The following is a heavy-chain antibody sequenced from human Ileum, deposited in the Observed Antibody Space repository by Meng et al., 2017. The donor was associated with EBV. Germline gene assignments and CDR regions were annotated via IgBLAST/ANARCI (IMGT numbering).Heavy chain of an antibody. CDR3: MRDLLILERTEV. CDR1: GASILSSNW. Sequence: QADLQESGPGLVQPSATLPLTCAVSGASILSSNWWTWVRQTPGKGLEWIGEIYHSGSANYNPSFKSRATISVDKSKNQFSLTLKSVTAADTAVYYCMRDLLILERTEVWGRGTLVTVSS. CDR2: IYHSGSA. D-gene: IGHD3-3*01. J-gene: IGHJ2*01. V-gene: IGHV4-4*02.